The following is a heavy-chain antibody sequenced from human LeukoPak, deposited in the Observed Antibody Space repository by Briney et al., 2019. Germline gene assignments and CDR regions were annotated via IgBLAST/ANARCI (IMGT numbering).Heavy chain of an antibody. D-gene: IGHD1-26*01. V-gene: IGHV3-48*03. CDR2: ISSSGSTI. CDR3: ARGKWYSGSYHFDY. CDR1: GFTFSSYE. Sequence: GGSLRLSCAASGFTFSSYEMNWVRQAPGKGLEWVSYISSSGSTIYYADSVKGRFTISRDNAKNSLYLQMNSLRAEDTALYYCARGKWYSGSYHFDYWGQGTQVTVSS. J-gene: IGHJ4*02.